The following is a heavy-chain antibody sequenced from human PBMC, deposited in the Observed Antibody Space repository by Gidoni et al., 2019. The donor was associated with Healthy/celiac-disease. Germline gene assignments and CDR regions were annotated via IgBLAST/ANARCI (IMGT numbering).Heavy chain of an antibody. V-gene: IGHV1-69*06. CDR1: GGTFSSYA. Sequence: QVQLVQSGAEVKKPGSSVKVSCKASGGTFSSYALSWVRQAPGQGLEWMGGIIPIFGTANYAQKFQGRVTITADKSTSTAYMELSSLRSEDTAVYYCARDLSVGALYYYYYGMDVWGQGTTVTVSS. J-gene: IGHJ6*02. CDR3: ARDLSVGALYYYYYGMDV. CDR2: IIPIFGTA.